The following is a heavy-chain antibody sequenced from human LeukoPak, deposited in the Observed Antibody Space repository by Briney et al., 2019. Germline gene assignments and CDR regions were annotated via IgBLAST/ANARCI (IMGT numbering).Heavy chain of an antibody. V-gene: IGHV4-34*01. CDR3: ARVRYCSSTSCP. CDR2: INHSGST. Sequence: SETLSLTCAVYGGSFSGYYWSWIRQPPGKGLEWIGEINHSGSTNYNPSLKSRVTISVDTSKNQFSLKLSSVTAADTAVYYCARVRYCSSTSCPWGQGTLVTVSS. J-gene: IGHJ5*02. D-gene: IGHD2-2*01. CDR1: GGSFSGYY.